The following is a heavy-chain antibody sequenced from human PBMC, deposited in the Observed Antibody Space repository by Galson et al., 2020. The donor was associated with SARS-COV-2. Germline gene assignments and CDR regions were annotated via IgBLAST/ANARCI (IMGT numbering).Heavy chain of an antibody. CDR3: GRDVSETGVFDY. CDR1: GFTFSNAF. Sequence: GGSLRLSCAASGFTFSNAFIRWVRQAPGKGLVFVSYIKYDGSGKNYADSVKGRFTISRDNAKNTLYLQMNSLRVEDTALYFCGRDVSETGVFDYWGQGTLVAVYS. CDR2: IKYDGSGK. V-gene: IGHV3-74*01. D-gene: IGHD1-26*01. J-gene: IGHJ4*02.